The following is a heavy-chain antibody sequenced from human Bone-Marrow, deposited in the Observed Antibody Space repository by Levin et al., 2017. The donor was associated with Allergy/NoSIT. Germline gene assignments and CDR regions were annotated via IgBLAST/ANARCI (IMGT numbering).Heavy chain of an antibody. V-gene: IGHV3-21*01. CDR1: GFSCSTYT. J-gene: IGHJ4*02. Sequence: GGSLRLSCAASGFSCSTYTMNWVRQAPGKGLEWVSSISGSSGYIYYADSVKGRFTISRDNAKNSLYLQMNSLRAEDTAVYYCARDTQLWLMDYWGQGTQVTVSS. CDR2: ISGSSGYI. D-gene: IGHD5-18*01. CDR3: ARDTQLWLMDY.